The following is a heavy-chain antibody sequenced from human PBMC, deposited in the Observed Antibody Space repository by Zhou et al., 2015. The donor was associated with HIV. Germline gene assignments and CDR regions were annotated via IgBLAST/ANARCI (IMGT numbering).Heavy chain of an antibody. J-gene: IGHJ4*02. CDR2: IIPIFGTA. V-gene: IGHV1-69*01. CDR1: GGTFSSYA. D-gene: IGHD6-19*01. CDR3: AGSRAGAVAGTMEYDY. Sequence: QVQLVQSGAEVKKPGSSVKVSCKASGGTFSSYAISWVRQAPGQGLEWMGGIIPIFGTANYAQKFQGRVTITADESTSTAYMELSSLRSEDTAVYYCAGSRAGAVAGTMEYDYWGQGNPWVTVSS.